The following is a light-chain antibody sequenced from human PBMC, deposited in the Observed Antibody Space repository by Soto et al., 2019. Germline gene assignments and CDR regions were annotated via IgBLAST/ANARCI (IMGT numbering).Light chain of an antibody. V-gene: IGLV2-18*03. CDR2: EVP. Sequence: QSALTQPPSVSGSPGQSVTISCTGTSSDIGNYNRVSWYQQPPGTAPKLMIYEVPNRPSGVPDRFSGSKSGNTASLTTSGLQDEDEADYHYNSYPSYSRGVFGGGTKLTVL. CDR3: NSYPSYSRGV. CDR1: SSDIGNYNR. J-gene: IGLJ2*01.